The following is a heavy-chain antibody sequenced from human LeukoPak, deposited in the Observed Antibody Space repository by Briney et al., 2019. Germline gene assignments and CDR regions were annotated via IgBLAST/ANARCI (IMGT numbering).Heavy chain of an antibody. J-gene: IGHJ4*02. D-gene: IGHD3-10*01. Sequence: SETLSLTCTVYGGSISSSSYYWGWIRHPPGKGLEWIGSIYYSGSTYYNPSLKSPVTISVDTSKNQFSLKLSSVTAADTAVYYCAADPGSGSPSLFDYWGQGTLVTVSS. V-gene: IGHV4-39*01. CDR1: GGSISSSSYY. CDR3: AADPGSGSPSLFDY. CDR2: IYYSGST.